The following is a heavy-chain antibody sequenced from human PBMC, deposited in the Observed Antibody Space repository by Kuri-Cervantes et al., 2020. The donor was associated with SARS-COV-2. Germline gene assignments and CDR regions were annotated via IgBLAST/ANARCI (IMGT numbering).Heavy chain of an antibody. D-gene: IGHD6-6*01. V-gene: IGHV1-2*02. CDR3: ARGGIAARPSPFDY. CDR1: GYTFTSYG. Sequence: ASVKVSCKASGYTFTSYGISWVRQAPGQGLEWMGWINPNSGGTNYAQKFQGRVTMTRDTSISTAYMELSRLRSDDTAVYYCARGGIAARPSPFDYWGQGTLVTVSS. J-gene: IGHJ4*02. CDR2: INPNSGGT.